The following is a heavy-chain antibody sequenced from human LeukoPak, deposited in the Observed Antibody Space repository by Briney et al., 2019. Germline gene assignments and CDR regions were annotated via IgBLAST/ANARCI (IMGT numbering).Heavy chain of an antibody. J-gene: IGHJ4*02. D-gene: IGHD2-21*02. V-gene: IGHV3-23*01. CDR3: AKATSYCGGDCQFYFDY. CDR2: ILGSGRNT. Sequence: GGSLRLSCAASGFTFNNYAMIWVRQAPGKGLEWVSGILGSGRNTYYAESVKGRFTISRDNSKNTLYLQMNSLRAEDTAVYYCAKATSYCGGDCQFYFDYWGQGTLVTVSS. CDR1: GFTFNNYA.